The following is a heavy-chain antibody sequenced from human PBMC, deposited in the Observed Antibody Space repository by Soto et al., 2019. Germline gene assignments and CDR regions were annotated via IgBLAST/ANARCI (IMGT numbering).Heavy chain of an antibody. J-gene: IGHJ4*02. V-gene: IGHV1-58*01. Sequence: SVKVSCKASGFTFTSSAVQWVRQARGQRLEWIGWIVVGSGNTNYAQKFQERVTITRDMSTSTAYMELSSLRSEDTAVYYCAAGVTMVRGVIITPFDYWGQGTLVTVSS. CDR3: AAGVTMVRGVIITPFDY. CDR2: IVVGSGNT. CDR1: GFTFTSSA. D-gene: IGHD3-10*01.